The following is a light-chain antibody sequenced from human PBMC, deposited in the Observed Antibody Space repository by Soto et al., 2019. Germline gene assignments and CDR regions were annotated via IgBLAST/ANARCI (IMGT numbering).Light chain of an antibody. CDR2: GAS. CDR3: QQSSSVPLT. J-gene: IGKJ4*01. Sequence: DIQMTQSPSSLSASVGDRVTITCRASQSISSYLNWYQQKPGKAPKILIYGASTLQGGVPSRFSGVGSGTDFTLTISSLQPEDFVTYYCQQSSSVPLTFGGGTKVEIK. CDR1: QSISSY. V-gene: IGKV1-39*01.